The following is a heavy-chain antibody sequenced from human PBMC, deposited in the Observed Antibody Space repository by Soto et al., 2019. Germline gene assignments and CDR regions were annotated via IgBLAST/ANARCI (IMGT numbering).Heavy chain of an antibody. CDR1: GGSISSGDYY. V-gene: IGHV4-30-4*01. J-gene: IGHJ4*02. D-gene: IGHD3-10*01. Sequence: QVQLQESGPGLVKPSQTLSLTCTVSGGSISSGDYYWSWIRQPPGKGLEWIGYIYYSGSTYYNPSLQSRVTISVETSKNQFSLKLSSVTAADTAVYYCAREAPGVGRFYFDYWGQGTLVTVSS. CDR2: IYYSGST. CDR3: AREAPGVGRFYFDY.